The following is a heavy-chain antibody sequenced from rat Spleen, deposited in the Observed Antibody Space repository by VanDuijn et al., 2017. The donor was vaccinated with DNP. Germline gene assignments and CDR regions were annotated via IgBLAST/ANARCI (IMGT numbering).Heavy chain of an antibody. J-gene: IGHJ3*01. Sequence: EVHLVDSGGGLVQPGRSLKLSCATSGFTFGDYYMSWVRQAPTGGLEWVASINPDGSTTYYRDSVKGRFTISRDNARSHLYLQMDSLRSEDSATYYCTTDAAYWGQGTLVTVSS. V-gene: IGHV5-20*01. CDR1: GFTFGDYY. CDR2: INPDGSTT. CDR3: TTDAAY.